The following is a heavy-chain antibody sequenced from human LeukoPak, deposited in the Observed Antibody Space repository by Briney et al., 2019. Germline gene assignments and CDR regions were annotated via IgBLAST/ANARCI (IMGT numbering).Heavy chain of an antibody. CDR2: IIPIFGTA. Sequence: GASVKVSRKASGGTFSSYAISWVRQAPGQGLEWMGGIIPIFGTANYAQKFQGRVTITADESTSTAYMELSSLRSEDTAVYYCARAPAAPIVGATLYYFDYWGQGTLVTVSS. V-gene: IGHV1-69*13. CDR1: GGTFSSYA. CDR3: ARAPAAPIVGATLYYFDY. J-gene: IGHJ4*02. D-gene: IGHD1-26*01.